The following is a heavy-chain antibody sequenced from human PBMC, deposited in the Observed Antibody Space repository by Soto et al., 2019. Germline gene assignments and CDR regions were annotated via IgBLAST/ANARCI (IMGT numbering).Heavy chain of an antibody. J-gene: IGHJ4*02. CDR1: GFDFEDYA. D-gene: IGHD3-22*01. CDR3: AKSLYYYDSSPLDH. V-gene: IGHV3-43D*04. CDR2: TNSDGTDS. Sequence: GGSLRLSCAAAGFDFEDYAMHWVRQVPGKGLEWVSLTNSDGTDSYYMDSVKGRFTISRDNAKSTLYLQMDRLRPEDTALYFCAKSLYYYDSSPLDHWGQGTLVTVSS.